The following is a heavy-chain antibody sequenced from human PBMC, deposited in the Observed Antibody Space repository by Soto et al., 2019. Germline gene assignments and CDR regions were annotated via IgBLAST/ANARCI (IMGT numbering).Heavy chain of an antibody. D-gene: IGHD3-10*01. CDR3: ARVGTLRAFDI. CDR1: GGSISSDNW. V-gene: IGHV4-4*02. J-gene: IGHJ3*02. Sequence: QVQLQESGPGLVNPSGTLSLTCGVSGGSISSDNWWSWVRQPPGQGVEWIGEVFHSGSTNYIPSLKSRVTISIDKPQNQFYLKLSSVTAADTAVYYCARVGTLRAFDIWGQGTVVTVSS. CDR2: VFHSGST.